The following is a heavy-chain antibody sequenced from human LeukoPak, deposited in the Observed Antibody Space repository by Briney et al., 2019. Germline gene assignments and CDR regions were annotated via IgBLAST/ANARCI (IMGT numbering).Heavy chain of an antibody. V-gene: IGHV3-23*01. D-gene: IGHD6-19*01. CDR1: GFTFSTYA. CDR3: AKDARWLAPGAFDI. Sequence: GGSLRLSCAASGFTFSTYAMNWVRQAPAKGLNWVSGISGSGDSTFYADSVKGRFTISRDNSKKTLYLQMNSLRADDTAVYYCAKDARWLAPGAFDIWGQGTMVTVS. CDR2: ISGSGDST. J-gene: IGHJ3*02.